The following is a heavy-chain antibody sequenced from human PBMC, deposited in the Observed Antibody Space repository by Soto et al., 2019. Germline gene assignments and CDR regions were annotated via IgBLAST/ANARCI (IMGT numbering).Heavy chain of an antibody. V-gene: IGHV3-53*01. J-gene: IGHJ4*02. D-gene: IGHD2-8*02. Sequence: LRLSCSASGFTVSNLYMTWVRQAPGKGLEWVSVIYSGGSRYYADSVKGRFAISRDHSKNTLYLQMNSLTAEDTAVYYCTRALPDFETTGHYIDYWGQGTLVTVSS. CDR2: IYSGGSR. CDR3: TRALPDFETTGHYIDY. CDR1: GFTVSNLY.